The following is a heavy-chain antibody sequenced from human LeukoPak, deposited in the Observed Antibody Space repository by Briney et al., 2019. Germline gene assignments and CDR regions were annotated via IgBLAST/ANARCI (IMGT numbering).Heavy chain of an antibody. Sequence: SETLSLTCTVSGGSISSYYWTWIRQPPGKGLEWIGYIYYSGSTNYNPSLKSRVTISVDTSKNQFSLKLSSVTAADTAVYYCARQMNTVTADYRGQGTLVTVSS. D-gene: IGHD4-17*01. J-gene: IGHJ4*02. CDR1: GGSISSYY. CDR3: ARQMNTVTADY. V-gene: IGHV4-59*08. CDR2: IYYSGST.